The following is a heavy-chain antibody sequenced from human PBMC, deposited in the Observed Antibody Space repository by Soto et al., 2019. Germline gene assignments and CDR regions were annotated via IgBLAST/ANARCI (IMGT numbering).Heavy chain of an antibody. D-gene: IGHD3-3*01. CDR1: GGSISSGDYY. Sequence: NPSETLSLTCTVSGGSISSGDYYWSWVRQPPGKGLEWIGSIYYSGSTFYNPSLKSRLTISLDTSKNQFSLKLNSVTAADTAVYYCGRDLASFGVADGKIDPWGQGTLVTVSS. CDR2: IYYSGST. CDR3: GRDLASFGVADGKIDP. J-gene: IGHJ5*02. V-gene: IGHV4-30-4*01.